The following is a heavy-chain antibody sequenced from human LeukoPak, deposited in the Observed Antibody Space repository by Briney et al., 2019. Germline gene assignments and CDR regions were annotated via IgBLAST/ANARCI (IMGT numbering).Heavy chain of an antibody. CDR3: ARSGRYCSGGSCYSGVYPFDY. V-gene: IGHV1-8*01. Sequence: ASVKVSCKASGYTFTSYDINWVRQATGQGLEWMGWMNPNSGNTGYAQKFQGRVTMTRNTSISTAYMELSSLRSEDTAVYYCARSGRYCSGGSCYSGVYPFDYWGQGTLVTVSS. D-gene: IGHD2-15*01. CDR1: GYTFTSYD. J-gene: IGHJ4*02. CDR2: MNPNSGNT.